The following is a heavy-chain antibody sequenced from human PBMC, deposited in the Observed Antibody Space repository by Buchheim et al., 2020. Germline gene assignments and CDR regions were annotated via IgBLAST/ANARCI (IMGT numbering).Heavy chain of an antibody. D-gene: IGHD5-12*01. Sequence: QVQLQQWGAGLLKPSETLSLTCAVYGGSFSGYYWSWIRQPPGKGLEWIGEINHSGSTNYNPSLKSRVTISVDKSKNQFSLKLSSVTAADTAVYYCARDRGSGYDGRGYYYYGMDVWGQGTT. CDR2: INHSGST. CDR3: ARDRGSGYDGRGYYYYGMDV. J-gene: IGHJ6*02. CDR1: GGSFSGYY. V-gene: IGHV4-34*01.